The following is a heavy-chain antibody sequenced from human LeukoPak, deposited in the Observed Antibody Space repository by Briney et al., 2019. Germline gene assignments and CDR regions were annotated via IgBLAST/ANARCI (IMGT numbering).Heavy chain of an antibody. J-gene: IGHJ4*02. CDR1: GGSISSSGSY. CDR2: VYYSGNT. D-gene: IGHD3-16*01. Sequence: PSETLSLTCTVSGGSISSSGSYWGWIRQPPGKGLEWIVSVYYSGNTYNPSLKSRVTISVDTSKNQFSLKLSSVTAADTAVYYCARSDGVRPFDYWGQGTLVTVSS. CDR3: ARSDGVRPFDY. V-gene: IGHV4-39*07.